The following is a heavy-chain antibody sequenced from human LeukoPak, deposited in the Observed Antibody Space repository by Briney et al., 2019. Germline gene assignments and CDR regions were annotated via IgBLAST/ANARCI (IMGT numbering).Heavy chain of an antibody. Sequence: GGSLRLSCAGSRISPTSYWIHWVRQAPGKGLVWVSRINRDGSSTESADSVKGRFTISRDNAKNTVYLQMNSLRGEDTAGYYCAREKREPSSHPFDPWGQGTLVTVSS. CDR2: INRDGSST. J-gene: IGHJ5*02. CDR3: AREKREPSSHPFDP. V-gene: IGHV3-74*03. CDR1: RISPTSYW. D-gene: IGHD1-14*01.